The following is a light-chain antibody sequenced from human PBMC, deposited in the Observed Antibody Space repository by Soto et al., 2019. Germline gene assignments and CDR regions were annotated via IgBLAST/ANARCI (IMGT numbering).Light chain of an antibody. CDR2: DVS. V-gene: IGLV2-11*01. Sequence: QSALTQPRSVSGSPGQSVTISCTGTSSDVGTYNYVSWYQQHPGKAPKVMIYDVSERPSGVPDRFSGFKSGNTASLTISGLQAEGEADYYCCSYAGSPRYVFGTGTKVTVL. CDR1: SSDVGTYNY. J-gene: IGLJ1*01. CDR3: CSYAGSPRYV.